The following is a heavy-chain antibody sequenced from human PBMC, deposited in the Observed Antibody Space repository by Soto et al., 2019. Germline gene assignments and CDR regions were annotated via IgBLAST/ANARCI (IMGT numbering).Heavy chain of an antibody. CDR1: GGSISSGGYY. CDR2: IYYSGST. V-gene: IGHV4-31*03. Sequence: QVQLQESGPGLVKPSQTLSLTCTVSGGSISSGGYYWSWIRQHPGKGLEWIGYIYYSGSTYYNPSLKSRVTISVDTSKNQFSLKLSSVTAADTAVYYCARDRPGYGSSWHRNYYYYYGMDVWGQGTTVTVSS. J-gene: IGHJ6*02. D-gene: IGHD6-13*01. CDR3: ARDRPGYGSSWHRNYYYYYGMDV.